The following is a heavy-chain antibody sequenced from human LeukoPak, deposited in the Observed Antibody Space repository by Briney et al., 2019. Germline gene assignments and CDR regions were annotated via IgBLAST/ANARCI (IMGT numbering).Heavy chain of an antibody. CDR2: IYYNRSI. V-gene: IGHV4-31*03. CDR3: ARDLLDTAMVHYWYFDL. D-gene: IGHD5-18*01. J-gene: IGHJ2*01. CDR1: GASISSGTYY. Sequence: SQTLSLTCTVSGASISSGTYYWSWIRQHPGKRLEWIGYIYYNRSIYYNPSLKSRVTISVDTSKNQFSLKLSSVTAADTAVYYCARDLLDTAMVHYWYFDLWGRGTLVTVSS.